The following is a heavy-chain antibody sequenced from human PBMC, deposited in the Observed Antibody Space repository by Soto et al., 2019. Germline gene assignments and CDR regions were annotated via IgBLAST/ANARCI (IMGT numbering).Heavy chain of an antibody. J-gene: IGHJ5*02. CDR3: AKDSGYNYGYFRWFDP. V-gene: IGHV4-39*07. D-gene: IGHD5-18*01. CDR1: GGSISGSSYY. CDR2: MSYSGST. Sequence: SETLSLTCTVSGGSISGSSYYWGWIRQPPGKGLEWIGSMSYSGSTYYNPSLKSRVTISVDTSKNQFSLKLSSVTAADTAVYYCAKDSGYNYGYFRWFDPWGQGTLVTVSS.